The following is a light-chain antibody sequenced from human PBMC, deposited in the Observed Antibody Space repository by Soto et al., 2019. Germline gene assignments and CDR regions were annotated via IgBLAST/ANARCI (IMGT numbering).Light chain of an antibody. V-gene: IGKV3-20*01. CDR3: QLYGISPH. CDR2: ASS. Sequence: DIVLTQGQGTLSLAPWERGALSCETSQSRGSNFLAWYQHKPGQAPRLLIYASSNRATGIPDRFSGSASGTDFTLSINRLEPEDFAVYYCQLYGISPHFGQGTRLEIK. J-gene: IGKJ5*01. CDR1: QSRGSNF.